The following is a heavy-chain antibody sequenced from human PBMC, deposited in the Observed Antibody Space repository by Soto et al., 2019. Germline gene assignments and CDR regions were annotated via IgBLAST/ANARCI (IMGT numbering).Heavy chain of an antibody. CDR2: ISAYNGNT. CDR1: GYTFTSYG. CDR3: ARDVKDIVVVPAAIWGYLDDFDI. J-gene: IGHJ3*02. Sequence: ASVKVSCKXSGYTFTSYGISWVRQAPGQGLEWMGCISAYNGNTNYAQKLQGRVTMTTDTSTSTAYMELRSLRSDDTAVYYCARDVKDIVVVPAAIWGYLDDFDIWG. V-gene: IGHV1-18*04. D-gene: IGHD2-2*01.